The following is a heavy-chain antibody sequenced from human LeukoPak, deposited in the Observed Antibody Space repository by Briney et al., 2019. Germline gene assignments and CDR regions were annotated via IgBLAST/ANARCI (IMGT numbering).Heavy chain of an antibody. CDR3: ARGKYDFWSGYYYYWYFDL. CDR2: IIPIFGTA. CDR1: GGTFSSYA. Sequence: ASVKVSCKASGGTFSSYAISWVRQAPGQGLEWMGGIIPIFGTANYAQKFQGRVTITADESTSTAYMELSSLRSEDTAVYYCARGKYDFWSGYYYYWYFDLWGRGTLVTVSS. V-gene: IGHV1-69*01. J-gene: IGHJ2*01. D-gene: IGHD3-3*01.